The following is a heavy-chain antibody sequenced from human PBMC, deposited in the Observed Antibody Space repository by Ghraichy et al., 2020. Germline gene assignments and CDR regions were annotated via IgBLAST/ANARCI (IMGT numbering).Heavy chain of an antibody. Sequence: SETLSLTCAVFGGSFSGYYCSWIRQPPGKGLEWIGEINHSGSTNYTPSLKSRVTISVDTSKNQFSLKLTSVTAADTAVYYCARGTRGAARPGYFQHWGQGTLVTVSS. CDR3: ARGTRGAARPGYFQH. J-gene: IGHJ1*01. V-gene: IGHV4-34*01. CDR2: INHSGST. CDR1: GGSFSGYY. D-gene: IGHD6-6*01.